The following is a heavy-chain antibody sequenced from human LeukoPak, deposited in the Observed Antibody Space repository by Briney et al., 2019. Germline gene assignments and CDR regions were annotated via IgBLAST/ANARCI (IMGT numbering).Heavy chain of an antibody. CDR1: GLTFSSYS. J-gene: IGHJ4*02. CDR2: ISNNNSTR. Sequence: GGSLRLSCAASGLTFSSYSMNWVRQAPGKGLEWVSYISNNNSTRYYADSVKGRFIISRDNAKNSLYLQMNSLRAEDTAVYYCARETLVAVDYWGQGTLATVSS. CDR3: ARETLVAVDY. V-gene: IGHV3-48*01. D-gene: IGHD6-6*01.